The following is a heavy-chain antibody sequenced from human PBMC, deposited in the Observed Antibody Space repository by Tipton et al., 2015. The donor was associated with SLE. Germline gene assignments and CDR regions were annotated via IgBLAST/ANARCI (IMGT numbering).Heavy chain of an antibody. V-gene: IGHV4-38-2*02. CDR1: GYSISSGYY. J-gene: IGHJ4*02. CDR3: ARTPSLQD. D-gene: IGHD4-11*01. Sequence: LRLSCTVSGYSISSGYYWGWIRQPPGKGLEWIGSIYHSGSTNYNPSLKSRVTISVNTSKNQFSLKLSSVTAADTAVYYCARTPSLQDWGQGTLVTVSS. CDR2: IYHSGST.